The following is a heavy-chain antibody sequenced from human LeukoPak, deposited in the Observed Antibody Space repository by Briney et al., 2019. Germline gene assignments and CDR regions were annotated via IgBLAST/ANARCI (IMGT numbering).Heavy chain of an antibody. Sequence: PGGSLRLSCSASGFTFSAYFMHWVREAPGKGLEYVSSISSNEYDTYYADSVKGRFTISRDNSKNTLFLQMSSLRAEDTAVYYCVKDLNGTWSFDYWGQGTLVTVSS. CDR1: GFTFSAYF. D-gene: IGHD2-8*01. CDR2: ISSNEYDT. J-gene: IGHJ4*02. V-gene: IGHV3-64D*06. CDR3: VKDLNGTWSFDY.